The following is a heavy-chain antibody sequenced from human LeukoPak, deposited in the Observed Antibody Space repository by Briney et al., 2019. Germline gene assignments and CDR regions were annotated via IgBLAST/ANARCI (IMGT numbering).Heavy chain of an antibody. J-gene: IGHJ4*02. CDR1: GGSFSGHY. V-gene: IGHV4-34*01. CDR3: ASSGAYDWSGYSVLPIDY. CDR2: INHSGST. D-gene: IGHD3-22*01. Sequence: SETLSLTCAVYGGSFSGHYWSWIRQPPGKGLEWIGEINHSGSTNYNPSLKSRVTVSVDTSKNQFSLKLSSVTAADTAVYYCASSGAYDWSGYSVLPIDYWGQGTLVTVSS.